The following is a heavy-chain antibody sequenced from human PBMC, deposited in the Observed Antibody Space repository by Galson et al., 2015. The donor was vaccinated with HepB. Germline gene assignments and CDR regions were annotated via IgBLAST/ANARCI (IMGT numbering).Heavy chain of an antibody. Sequence: SLRLSCAASGFTFSSSGMHWVRQAPGKGLEWVAVIWYDGSNKYYADSVKGRFTISRDNSKNTLYLQMNSLRAEDTAVYYCARAYGYSYGYDYYYGMDVWGQGTTVTVSS. V-gene: IGHV3-33*01. CDR3: ARAYGYSYGYDYYYGMDV. CDR2: IWYDGSNK. CDR1: GFTFSSSG. D-gene: IGHD5-18*01. J-gene: IGHJ6*02.